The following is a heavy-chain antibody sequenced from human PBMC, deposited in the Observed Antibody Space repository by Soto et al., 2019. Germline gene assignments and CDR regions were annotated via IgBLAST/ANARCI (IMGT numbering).Heavy chain of an antibody. J-gene: IGHJ4*02. CDR2: IYYGGTT. D-gene: IGHD4-4*01. CDR1: GASINSYY. Sequence: SETLSLTCAVSGASINSYYWSWVRQPPGKGLEWIGYIYYGGTTNYNPSLRSRVTSSVDTSKKQFSLKLTSVTAADTAVYYCARGATTPWLFDYWGQRTLVTVSS. V-gene: IGHV4-59*01. CDR3: ARGATTPWLFDY.